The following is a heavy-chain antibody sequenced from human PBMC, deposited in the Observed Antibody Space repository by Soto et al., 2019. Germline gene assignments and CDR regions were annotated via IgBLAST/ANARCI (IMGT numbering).Heavy chain of an antibody. CDR2: ISYDGSNK. V-gene: IGHV3-30*18. Sequence: PGGSLRLSCAASGFTFSSYGMHWVRQAPGKGLEWVAVISYDGSNKYYADSVKGRFTISRDTSKNTLYLQMNSLRAEDTAVYYCAKDHTAALPAAGYYGMDVWGQGTTVTVSS. J-gene: IGHJ6*02. CDR1: GFTFSSYG. CDR3: AKDHTAALPAAGYYGMDV. D-gene: IGHD6-6*01.